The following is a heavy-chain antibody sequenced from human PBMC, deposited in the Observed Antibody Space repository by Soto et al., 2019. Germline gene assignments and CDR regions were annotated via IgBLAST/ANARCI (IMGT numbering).Heavy chain of an antibody. J-gene: IGHJ3*02. D-gene: IGHD3-22*01. CDR2: IYYSGST. CDR3: ARDAASYYYDSSGYGANAFDI. V-gene: IGHV4-31*11. Sequence: SETLSLTCAVSGGSISSGGYSWSWIRQPPGKGLEWIGYIYYSGSTYYNPSLKSRVTISVDTSKNQFSLKLSSVTAADTAVYYCARDAASYYYDSSGYGANAFDIWGQGTMVTVSS. CDR1: GGSISSGGYS.